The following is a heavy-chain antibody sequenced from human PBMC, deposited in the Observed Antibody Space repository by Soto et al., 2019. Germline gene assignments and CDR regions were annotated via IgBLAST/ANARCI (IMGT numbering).Heavy chain of an antibody. D-gene: IGHD6-25*01. CDR3: ARGRLEMAPRPHYGMDV. CDR1: GGTFSSYA. CDR2: IIPIFGTA. Sequence: QVQLVQSGAEVKKPGSSVKVSCKASGGTFSSYAISWVRQAPGQGLEWMGGIIPIFGTANYAQKFQGRVTITADESXSXXYMELSSLRSEDTAVYYCARGRLEMAPRPHYGMDVWGQGTTVTVSS. J-gene: IGHJ6*02. V-gene: IGHV1-69*12.